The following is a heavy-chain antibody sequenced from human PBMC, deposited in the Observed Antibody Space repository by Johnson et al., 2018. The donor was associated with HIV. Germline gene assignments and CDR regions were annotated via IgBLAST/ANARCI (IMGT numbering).Heavy chain of an antibody. CDR1: GFTFDDYA. CDR2: ISWNRGSI. Sequence: VQLVESGGGLVQPGRSLRLSCAASGFTFDDYAMHWVRQAPGKGLEWVSGISWNRGSIGYADSVKGRFPISRDNSKNSLYLQMNSLRAEDTAVYYCARERDSSGYYSDAFDIWGQGTMVTVSS. V-gene: IGHV3-9*01. J-gene: IGHJ3*02. CDR3: ARERDSSGYYSDAFDI. D-gene: IGHD3-22*01.